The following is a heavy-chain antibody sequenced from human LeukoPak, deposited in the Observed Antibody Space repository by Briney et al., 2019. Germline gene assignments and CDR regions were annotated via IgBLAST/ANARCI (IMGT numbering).Heavy chain of an antibody. CDR3: ARQLGYCSSTSCYADKVDY. CDR2: IHYSGST. Sequence: KPSETLSLTCTVSGGSISSSSYYWGWIRQPPGKGLEWIGSIHYSGSTYYNPSLKSRVTISVDTSKNQFSLKLSSVTAADTAVYYCARQLGYCSSTSCYADKVDYWGQGTLVTVSS. CDR1: GGSISSSSYY. D-gene: IGHD2-2*01. J-gene: IGHJ4*02. V-gene: IGHV4-39*01.